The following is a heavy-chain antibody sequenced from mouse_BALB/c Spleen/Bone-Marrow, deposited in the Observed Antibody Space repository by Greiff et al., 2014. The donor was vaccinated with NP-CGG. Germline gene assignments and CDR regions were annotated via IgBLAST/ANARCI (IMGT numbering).Heavy chain of an antibody. V-gene: IGHV2-9*02. CDR1: GFSFTNYG. Sequence: QVQLQQSGPGLVAPSQSLSITCTVSGFSFTNYGVHWVRQPPGKGLEWLGVIWADGSTNYNSALMSRLSISKDNSKSQVFFKMSMLQTDDTAMYYCARITTATGAMDYWGQGTSVTVSS. D-gene: IGHD1-2*01. CDR3: ARITTATGAMDY. J-gene: IGHJ4*01. CDR2: IWADGST.